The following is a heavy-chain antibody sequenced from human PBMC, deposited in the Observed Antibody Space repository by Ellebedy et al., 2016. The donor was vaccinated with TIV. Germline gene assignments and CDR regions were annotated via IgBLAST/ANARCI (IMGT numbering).Heavy chain of an antibody. CDR1: GFTFSDYT. V-gene: IGHV3-30*04. Sequence: GESLKISCTSSGFTFSDYTIHWVRQAPGKGLEWVAIISYEGRNKYYADYMKGRFTISRDNSEHTLSLQLNSLRADDTAVYYCAREFVYGDTAMGYFDLWGRGTLVTVSS. CDR2: ISYEGRNK. J-gene: IGHJ2*01. CDR3: AREFVYGDTAMGYFDL. D-gene: IGHD5/OR15-5a*01.